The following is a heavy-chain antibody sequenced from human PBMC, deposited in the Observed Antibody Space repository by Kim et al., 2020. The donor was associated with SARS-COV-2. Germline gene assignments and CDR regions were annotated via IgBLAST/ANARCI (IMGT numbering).Heavy chain of an antibody. CDR2: IKQDGSEK. CDR1: GFTFSSYW. Sequence: GGSLRLSCAASGFTFSSYWMSWVRQAPGKGLEWVANIKQDGSEKYYVDSVKGRFTISRDNAKNSLYLQMNSLRAEDTAVYYCARDSPYYPKVGELAYWGQGTLVTVSS. D-gene: IGHD3-10*01. J-gene: IGHJ4*02. V-gene: IGHV3-7*01. CDR3: ARDSPYYPKVGELAY.